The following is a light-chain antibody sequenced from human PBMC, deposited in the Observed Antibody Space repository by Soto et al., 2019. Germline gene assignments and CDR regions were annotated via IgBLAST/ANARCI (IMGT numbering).Light chain of an antibody. V-gene: IGKV1-5*03. CDR1: QSISSW. CDR3: QQYSTSYRT. CDR2: KAS. J-gene: IGKJ1*01. Sequence: DMQMTQSPSTLSASVGDRVTITCRASQSISSWLAWYQQKPGKAPKLLIYKASNLESGVLSRFSGSGSGTEFTLTISSLQPDDFATYFCQQYSTSYRTFGQGTRVEIK.